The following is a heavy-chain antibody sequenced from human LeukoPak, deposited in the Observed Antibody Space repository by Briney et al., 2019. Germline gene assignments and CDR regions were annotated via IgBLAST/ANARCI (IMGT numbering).Heavy chain of an antibody. CDR1: GFTFSSYA. Sequence: GGSLRLSCAASGFTFSSYAMSWVRQAPGKGLEWVSAISGSGGSTYYADSVKGRFTISRDNSKNTLYLQINSLRAEDTAVYYCAKGLVRGVSAFDIWGQGTMVTVSS. V-gene: IGHV3-23*01. D-gene: IGHD3-10*01. J-gene: IGHJ3*02. CDR3: AKGLVRGVSAFDI. CDR2: ISGSGGST.